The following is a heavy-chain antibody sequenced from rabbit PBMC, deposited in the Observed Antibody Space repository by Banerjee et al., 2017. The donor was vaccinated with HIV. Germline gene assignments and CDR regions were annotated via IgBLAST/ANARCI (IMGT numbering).Heavy chain of an antibody. J-gene: IGHJ4*01. CDR3: VRETETYAGYAGYTYYFDL. Sequence: QQQLEESGGDLVKPEGSLTLTCTASGFSFTNKYVMCWVRQAPGKGLEWIACINTSSGNTVYASWAKGRFPISKTSSTTVTLQMTSLTAADTATYFCVRETETYAGYAGYTYYFDLWGPGTLVTVS. CDR1: GFSFTNKYV. V-gene: IGHV1S45*01. D-gene: IGHD7-1*01. CDR2: INTSSGNT.